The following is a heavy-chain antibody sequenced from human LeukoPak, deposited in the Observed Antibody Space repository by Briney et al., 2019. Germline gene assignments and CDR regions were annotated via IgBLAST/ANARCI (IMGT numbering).Heavy chain of an antibody. D-gene: IGHD6-13*01. Sequence: SETLSLTCAVYGGSFSGYYWSWIRQPPGKGLEWIGEINHSGSTNYNPSLESRVTISVDTSKNQFSLKLSSVTAADTAVYYCARGISSWSRGGYNWFDPWGQGTLVTVSS. CDR3: ARGISSWSRGGYNWFDP. CDR1: GGSFSGYY. CDR2: INHSGST. V-gene: IGHV4-34*01. J-gene: IGHJ5*02.